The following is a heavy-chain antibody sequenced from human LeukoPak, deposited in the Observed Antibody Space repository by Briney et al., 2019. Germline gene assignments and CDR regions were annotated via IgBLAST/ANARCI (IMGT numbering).Heavy chain of an antibody. D-gene: IGHD5-18*01. Sequence: PGGSLRLSCAASGFTFSSYEMNWVRQAPGKGLEWVSYISTDGNTIYYADSVKGRFTISRDNAKHSLYLQMNSLRAEDTAIYYCARGYRGYSYGYDYWGQGTLVTVSS. CDR2: ISTDGNTI. V-gene: IGHV3-48*03. CDR3: ARGYRGYSYGYDY. CDR1: GFTFSSYE. J-gene: IGHJ4*02.